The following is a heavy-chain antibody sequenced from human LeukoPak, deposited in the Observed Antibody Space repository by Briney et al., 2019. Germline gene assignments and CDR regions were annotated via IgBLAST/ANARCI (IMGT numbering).Heavy chain of an antibody. CDR2: INHSGST. CDR1: GGSFSGYY. V-gene: IGHV4-34*01. CDR3: ARRHSSSYYFYGMDV. J-gene: IGHJ6*02. Sequence: TSETLSLTCAVYGGSFSGYYWNWIRQPPGKGLEWIGEINHSGSTNYNPSLKSRVTISVDTSKNQFSLRLSSVTAADTAVYYCARRHSSSYYFYGMDVWGQGTTVTVSS. D-gene: IGHD6-6*01.